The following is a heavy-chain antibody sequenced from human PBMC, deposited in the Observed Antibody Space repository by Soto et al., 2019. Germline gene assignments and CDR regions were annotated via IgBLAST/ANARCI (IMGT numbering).Heavy chain of an antibody. V-gene: IGHV4-61*01. CDR2: IYYSGST. Sequence: QVQLQESGPGLVKPSETLSLTCTVSGGSVRSDNYYWIWIRQPPGKGLEYIGYIYYSGSTNYNPSLKSRVTISVDTSKNQFSLKLSSVTAADTAVYYCAREGYYDSSGYFDYWGQGTLVTVSS. D-gene: IGHD3-22*01. CDR1: GGSVRSDNYY. CDR3: AREGYYDSSGYFDY. J-gene: IGHJ4*02.